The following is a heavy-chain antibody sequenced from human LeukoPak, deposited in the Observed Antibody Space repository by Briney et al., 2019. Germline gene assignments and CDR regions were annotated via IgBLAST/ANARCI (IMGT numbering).Heavy chain of an antibody. V-gene: IGHV4-31*03. D-gene: IGHD1-7*01. CDR3: ARTGTTAIFDY. CDR1: WGSLSSGGYY. Sequence: TPFPPRTFSWGSLSSGGYYLGWIPPPPRKGLEWIGYIYYSGSTYYNPSLKSRVTISVDTSKNQFSLKLSSVTAADTAVYYCARTGTTAIFDYWGQGTLVTVSS. J-gene: IGHJ4*02. CDR2: IYYSGST.